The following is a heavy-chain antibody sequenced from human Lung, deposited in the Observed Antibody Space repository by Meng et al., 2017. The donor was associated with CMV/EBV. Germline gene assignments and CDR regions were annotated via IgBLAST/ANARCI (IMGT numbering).Heavy chain of an antibody. CDR2: VSGSGDNR. Sequence: GESXKISCAASGFTFSAFAMSWVRQAPGKGLEWVSSVSGSGDNRYYADSVKGRFTMSRDNSKKTLYLEMNSLRAEDTALYYCAKDRNIVTTSCDSWGQGTXVTVSS. CDR1: GFTFSAFA. J-gene: IGHJ4*02. D-gene: IGHD5-12*01. CDR3: AKDRNIVTTSCDS. V-gene: IGHV3-23*01.